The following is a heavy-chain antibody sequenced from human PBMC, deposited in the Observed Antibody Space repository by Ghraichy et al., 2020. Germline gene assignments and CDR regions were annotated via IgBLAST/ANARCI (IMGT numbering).Heavy chain of an antibody. J-gene: IGHJ4*02. V-gene: IGHV3-21*01. Sequence: GGSLRLSCAASGFTFSSYSMNWVRQAPGKGLEWVSSISSSSSYIYYADSVKGRFTISRDNAKNSLYLQMNSLRAEDTAVYYCARDQGYSGYDWGPFDYWGQGTLVTVSS. D-gene: IGHD5-12*01. CDR1: GFTFSSYS. CDR3: ARDQGYSGYDWGPFDY. CDR2: ISSSSSYI.